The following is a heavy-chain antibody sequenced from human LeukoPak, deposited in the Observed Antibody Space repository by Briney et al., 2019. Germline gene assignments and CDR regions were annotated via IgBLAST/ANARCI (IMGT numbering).Heavy chain of an antibody. V-gene: IGHV3-30*18. CDR1: GFTFSSYG. CDR2: ISYDGSNK. J-gene: IGHJ6*02. CDR3: AKALVVFYYYYGMDV. D-gene: IGHD2-2*01. Sequence: GGSLRLSCAASGFTFSSYGMHWVRQAPGKGLGWVAVISYDGSNKYYADSVKGRFTISRDNSKNTLYLQMNSLRAEDTAVYYCAKALVVFYYYYGMDVWGQGTTVTVSS.